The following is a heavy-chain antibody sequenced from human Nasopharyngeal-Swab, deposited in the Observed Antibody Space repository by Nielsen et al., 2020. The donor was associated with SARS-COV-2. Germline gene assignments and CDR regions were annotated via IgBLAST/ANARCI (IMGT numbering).Heavy chain of an antibody. CDR2: INHSGST. D-gene: IGHD3-10*01. V-gene: IGHV4-39*07. CDR1: GGSISSGGYY. J-gene: IGHJ4*02. CDR3: ARGRSGYYYGSGSPPFDY. Sequence: SETLSLTCTVSGGSISSGGYYWSWIRQPPGKGLEWIGEINHSGSTNYNPSLKSRVTISVDTSKNQFSLKLSSVTAADTAVYYCARGRSGYYYGSGSPPFDYWGQGTLVTVSS.